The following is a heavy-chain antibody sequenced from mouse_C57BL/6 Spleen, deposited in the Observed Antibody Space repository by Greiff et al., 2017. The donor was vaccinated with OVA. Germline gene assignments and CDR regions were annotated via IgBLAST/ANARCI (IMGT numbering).Heavy chain of an antibody. CDR2: IDPSDSST. V-gene: IGHV1-69*01. CDR1: GYTFTSYW. D-gene: IGHD3-3*01. J-gene: IGHJ2*01. CDR3: ARGLLGQDY. Sequence: QVQLQQPGAELVMPGASVKLSCKASGYTFTSYWLHWVKQRPGQGLEWIGEIDPSDSSTNYNQKFKGKSTLTVDKSSSPAYMQLSSLTSEDAAVYYCARGLLGQDYWGQGTTLTVSS.